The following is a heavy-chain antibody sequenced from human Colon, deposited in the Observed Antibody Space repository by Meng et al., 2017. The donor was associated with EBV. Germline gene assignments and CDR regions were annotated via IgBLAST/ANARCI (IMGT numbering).Heavy chain of an antibody. Sequence: QVHLQESGPGLVKPSXTLSLTCTVSGGSISSTDYYWGWIRQSPGKGLEWIGNIQYSGSTSYNPSLKSRVTLSVDRSKNQFSLNLSSVTAADTAVYYCARGAYFDYWGQGTLVTVSS. J-gene: IGHJ4*02. CDR1: GGSISSTDYY. CDR2: IQYSGST. V-gene: IGHV4-39*07. CDR3: ARGAYFDY.